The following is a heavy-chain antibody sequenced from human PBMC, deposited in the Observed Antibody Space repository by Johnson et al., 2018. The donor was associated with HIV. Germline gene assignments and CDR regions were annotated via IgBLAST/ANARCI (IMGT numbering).Heavy chain of an antibody. D-gene: IGHD5-24*01. CDR1: GFTFSSYG. CDR3: AKDRVGYTLGAFDI. J-gene: IGHJ3*02. Sequence: VQLVESGGGVVQPGRSLRFSCAASGFTFSSYGMHWVRQAPGKGLEWVAVISYDGSNKYYADSVKGRFTISRDNSKNTLYLQMNSLRPEDTAVYYCAKDRVGYTLGAFDIWGQGTMVTVSS. CDR2: ISYDGSNK. V-gene: IGHV3-30*18.